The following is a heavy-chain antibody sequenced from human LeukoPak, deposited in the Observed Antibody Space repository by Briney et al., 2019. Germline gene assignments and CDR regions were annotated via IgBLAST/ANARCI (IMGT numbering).Heavy chain of an antibody. CDR2: IYPGGSA. V-gene: IGHV3-53*01. CDR3: ARDRRSGLGHAFDI. J-gene: IGHJ3*02. D-gene: IGHD3-3*01. Sequence: GGSLRLSCAASEFSVSSTCITWLRQAPGKGLEWVSVIYPGGSALYADSVKGRFTISRDISKNIVYLQINNLRAEDTAVYYCARDRRSGLGHAFDIWGQGTMVTVSS. CDR1: EFSVSSTC.